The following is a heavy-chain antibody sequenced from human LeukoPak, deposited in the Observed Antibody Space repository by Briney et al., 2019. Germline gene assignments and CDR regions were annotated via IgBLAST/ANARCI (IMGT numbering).Heavy chain of an antibody. CDR2: INHSGST. CDR3: ARGHTTRNSSGWKKGGLYFDY. D-gene: IGHD6-19*01. V-gene: IGHV4-34*01. CDR1: GGSFSGYY. J-gene: IGHJ4*02. Sequence: PSETLSLTCAVYGGSFSGYYWSWIRQPPGKGLEWIGEINHSGSTNYNPSLKSRVTISVDTSKNQFSLKLSSVTASDTAVYYFARGHTTRNSSGWKKGGLYFDYWGQGTLVTVSS.